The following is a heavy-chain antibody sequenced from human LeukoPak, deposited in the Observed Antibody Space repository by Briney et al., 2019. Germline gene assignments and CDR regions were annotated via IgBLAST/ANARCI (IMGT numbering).Heavy chain of an antibody. V-gene: IGHV4-59*01. CDR1: GGSISSYY. CDR3: AKDLTYGNFDY. CDR2: IYYSGNT. J-gene: IGHJ4*02. D-gene: IGHD1-14*01. Sequence: SETLSLTCTVSGGSISSYYWSWIRQPPGKGLEWIGYIYYSGNTNYNPSLRSRVTISVDTSKNQFSLKLSSVTAADTAVYYCAKDLTYGNFDYWGQGTLVTVSS.